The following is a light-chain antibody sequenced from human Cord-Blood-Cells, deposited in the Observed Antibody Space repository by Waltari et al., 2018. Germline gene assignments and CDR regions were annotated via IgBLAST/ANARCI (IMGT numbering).Light chain of an antibody. J-gene: IGLJ3*02. CDR2: DVR. Sequence: QSALTQPASVSGSPGQSITISFTGTHSSACGLNYFSWYQQPPGKAPKLMIYDVRKRPSGVSNRFSGSKSGNTASLTISGLQAEDEADYYCSSYTSSSTWVFGGGTKLTVL. CDR1: HSSACGLNY. V-gene: IGLV2-14*03. CDR3: SSYTSSSTWV.